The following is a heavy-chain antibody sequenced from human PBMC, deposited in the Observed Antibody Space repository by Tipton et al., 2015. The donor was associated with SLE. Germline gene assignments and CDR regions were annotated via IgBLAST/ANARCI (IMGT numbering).Heavy chain of an antibody. J-gene: IGHJ4*02. CDR3: TRGDSSAYYSSPDYIDY. V-gene: IGHV4-39*02. D-gene: IGHD3-3*01. CDR1: GDSLSSNNYY. CDR2: IHYAGGT. Sequence: LRLSCSVSGDSLSSNNYYWGWIRQSPAQGLEWIGTIHYAGGTYYNPSLRSRLTVSRDNAKNSLYLQMTSLRAEDTAVYYCTRGDSSAYYSSPDYIDYWGQGTLATVSS.